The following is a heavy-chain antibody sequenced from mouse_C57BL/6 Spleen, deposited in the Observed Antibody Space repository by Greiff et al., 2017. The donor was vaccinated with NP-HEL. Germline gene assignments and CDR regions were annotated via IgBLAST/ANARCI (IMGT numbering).Heavy chain of an antibody. CDR3: TRLAY. V-gene: IGHV6-3*01. D-gene: IGHD4-1*01. CDR2: IRLKSDNSAT. J-gene: IGHJ3*01. CDR1: GFTFSNYW. Sequence: EVQLVESGGGLVQPGASVKLSCVASGFTFSNYWMNWVRQTPEKGLEWVGQIRLKSDNSATHYAESVKGRFTMSRDESNSTAYLQMSNLTAEDTGIYYCTRLAYWGQGTLVTVSA.